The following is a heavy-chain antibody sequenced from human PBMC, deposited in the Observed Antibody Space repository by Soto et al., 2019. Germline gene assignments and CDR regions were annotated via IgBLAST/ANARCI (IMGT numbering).Heavy chain of an antibody. CDR2: ISASSSYT. CDR1: GFTLSDYY. J-gene: IGHJ2*01. Sequence: GGSLRLSCAASGFTLSDYYMNWMRQAPGKGPEWVSSISASSSYTNYADSVQGRFTISRDNAKNSVYMQMNSLRAEDTAVYYCAKSGRGGWYFDLWGRGTLVTVSS. D-gene: IGHD3-16*01. CDR3: AKSGRGGWYFDL. V-gene: IGHV3-11*06.